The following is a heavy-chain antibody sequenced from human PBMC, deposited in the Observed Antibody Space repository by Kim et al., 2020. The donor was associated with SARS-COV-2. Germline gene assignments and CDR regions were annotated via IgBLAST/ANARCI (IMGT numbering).Heavy chain of an antibody. CDR3: ARSGSGYDSATYYYYYNMDV. J-gene: IGHJ6*02. CDR2: ISSSSNTI. D-gene: IGHD5-12*01. Sequence: GGSLRLSCAASGFTFSIYSMNWVRQAPGKGLEWVSYISSSSNTIFYADSVKGRFTISRDNAKYSLYLQMNSLRDEDTAVYYCARSGSGYDSATYYYYYNMDVWGQGTTVTVSS. CDR1: GFTFSIYS. V-gene: IGHV3-48*02.